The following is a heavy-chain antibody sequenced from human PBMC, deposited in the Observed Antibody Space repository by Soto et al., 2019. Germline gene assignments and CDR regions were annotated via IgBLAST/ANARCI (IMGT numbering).Heavy chain of an antibody. CDR2: ICYSGST. V-gene: IGHV4-59*01. CDR3: ARLPCADYVGIFEP. CDR1: GGSISSYY. D-gene: IGHD4-17*01. J-gene: IGHJ5*02. Sequence: SETLSLTCTVSGGSISSYYWRWIRQPPGKELEWIWYICYSGSTNYNPSLKSRVTITVDTSKNQFSLKLSSVPAADTAVYYWARLPCADYVGIFEPWGKGTLVTVSS.